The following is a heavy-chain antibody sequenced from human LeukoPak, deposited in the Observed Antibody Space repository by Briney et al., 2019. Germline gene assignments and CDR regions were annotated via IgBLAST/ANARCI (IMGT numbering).Heavy chain of an antibody. J-gene: IGHJ4*02. V-gene: IGHV4-34*01. Sequence: SETLSLTCAAYGGSYNGYYWSWIRHPPGKGLEWIGEMNHSGSTNYNPALKSRVTLSLDTSKNQFSLKLTSVTAADTAVYYCARGLDCSGGSCYRYYFDYWGQGTLVTVSS. D-gene: IGHD2-15*01. CDR1: GGSYNGYY. CDR2: MNHSGST. CDR3: ARGLDCSGGSCYRYYFDY.